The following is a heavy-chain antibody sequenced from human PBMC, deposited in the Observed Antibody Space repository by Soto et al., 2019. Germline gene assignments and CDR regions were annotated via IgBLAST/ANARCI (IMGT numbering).Heavy chain of an antibody. Sequence: QVQLQESGPGLVKSPQTLSLTCTVSGGSISSGGYYWSWIRQHPGKGLEWIGYIYYSGSTYYNPSLKGRVTISVDTSKNQFSLKLSSVTAADTAVYYCARDPLTELGDYWSFDLWGRGTLVTVSS. D-gene: IGHD3-16*01. CDR2: IYYSGST. J-gene: IGHJ2*01. CDR1: GGSISSGGYY. CDR3: ARDPLTELGDYWSFDL. V-gene: IGHV4-31*03.